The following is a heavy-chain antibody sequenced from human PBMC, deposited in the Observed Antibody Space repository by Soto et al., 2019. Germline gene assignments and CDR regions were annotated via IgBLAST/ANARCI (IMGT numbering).Heavy chain of an antibody. D-gene: IGHD1-26*01. V-gene: IGHV3-30*18. CDR1: GFTFSSYG. Sequence: QVQLVESGGGVVQPGRSLRLSCAASGFTFSSYGMHWVRQAPGKGLEWVAVISYDGSNTYYAASVKGRFTISRDNSKNTLYVQMTSLRAEDTAVYYCAKGIEGATLYGMDVWGQGTTVTVSS. J-gene: IGHJ6*02. CDR3: AKGIEGATLYGMDV. CDR2: ISYDGSNT.